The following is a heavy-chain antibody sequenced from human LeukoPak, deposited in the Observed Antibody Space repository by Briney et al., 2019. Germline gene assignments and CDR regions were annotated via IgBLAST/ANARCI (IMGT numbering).Heavy chain of an antibody. D-gene: IGHD3-22*01. Sequence: GGSLRLSCAASGFTFSSYTMNWVRQAPGKGLEWVSSISSSSSYIYYADSLKGRFTISRDNAKNSLYLQMNSLRAEDTAVYYCARHYYYDSSGYFKVDYWGQGTPVTVSS. CDR3: ARHYYYDSSGYFKVDY. V-gene: IGHV3-21*01. CDR2: ISSSSSYI. J-gene: IGHJ4*02. CDR1: GFTFSSYT.